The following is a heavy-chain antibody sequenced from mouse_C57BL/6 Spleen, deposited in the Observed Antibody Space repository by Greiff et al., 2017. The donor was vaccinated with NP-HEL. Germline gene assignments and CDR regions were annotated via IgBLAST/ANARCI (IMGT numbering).Heavy chain of an antibody. Sequence: QVQLQQPGAELVKPGASVKLSCKASGYTFTSYWMHWVKQRPGQGLEWIGMIHPNSGSTNYNEKFKSKATLTVDKSSSTAYMQLSSLTSEDSAVYYCARDAGAGYFDYWGQGTTLTVSS. CDR3: ARDAGAGYFDY. CDR2: IHPNSGST. CDR1: GYTFTSYW. J-gene: IGHJ2*01. V-gene: IGHV1-64*01.